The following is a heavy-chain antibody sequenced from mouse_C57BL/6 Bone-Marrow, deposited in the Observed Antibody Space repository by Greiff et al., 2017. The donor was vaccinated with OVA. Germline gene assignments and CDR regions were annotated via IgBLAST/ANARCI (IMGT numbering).Heavy chain of an antibody. CDR3: ARSNY. CDR2: IDPSDSYT. Sequence: QVQLKQPGAELVMPGASVKLSCKASGYTFTSYWMHWVKQRPGQGLEWIGEIDPSDSYTNYNQKFKGKSTLNVDKSSSTAYMQLSSLTSEDSAVYYCARSNYWGKGTTLTVSS. J-gene: IGHJ2*01. V-gene: IGHV1-69*01. CDR1: GYTFTSYW.